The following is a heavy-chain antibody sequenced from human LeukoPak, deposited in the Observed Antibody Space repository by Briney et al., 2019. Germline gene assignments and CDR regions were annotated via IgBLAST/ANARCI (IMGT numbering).Heavy chain of an antibody. V-gene: IGHV3-74*01. J-gene: IGHJ4*02. Sequence: PGGSLRLSCAASGFTFRTYWMHWVRQAPGKGLVWVSHINTDGSSTTYADSVKGRFTISRDKAKNTLYLQMNSLRAEDTAVYYCARSGYSYGYDYWGQGTLVTVSS. CDR2: INTDGSST. CDR3: ARSGYSYGYDY. D-gene: IGHD5-18*01. CDR1: GFTFRTYW.